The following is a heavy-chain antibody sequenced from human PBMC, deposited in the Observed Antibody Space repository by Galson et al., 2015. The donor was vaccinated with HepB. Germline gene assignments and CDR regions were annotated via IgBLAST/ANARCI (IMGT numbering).Heavy chain of an antibody. CDR1: GFTFSDYA. V-gene: IGHV3-23*01. J-gene: IGHJ3*02. CDR2: ISDTGGIT. Sequence: SLRLSCAASGFTFSDYAMTWVRQVPGKGLEWVSTISDTGGITKYADSVKGRFAISRDNSKSTLYLQMNSLRAEDTAVYYCTRHNPFDDAFDIWGQGTMVTVSS. D-gene: IGHD1-14*01. CDR3: TRHNPFDDAFDI.